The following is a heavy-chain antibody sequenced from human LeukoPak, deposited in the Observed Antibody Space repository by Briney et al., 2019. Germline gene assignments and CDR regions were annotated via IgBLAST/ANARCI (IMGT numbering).Heavy chain of an antibody. J-gene: IGHJ3*02. V-gene: IGHV4-59*08. CDR1: GGSISSYY. CDR2: IYYSGST. CDR3: ASREWERESWYAFDI. D-gene: IGHD1-26*01. Sequence: PSETLSLTCTVSGGSISSYYWSWIRQPPGKGLEWIGYIYYSGSTNYNPSLKSRVTISVDTSKNQFSLKLSSVTAADTAVYYCASREWERESWYAFDIWGQGTMVTVSS.